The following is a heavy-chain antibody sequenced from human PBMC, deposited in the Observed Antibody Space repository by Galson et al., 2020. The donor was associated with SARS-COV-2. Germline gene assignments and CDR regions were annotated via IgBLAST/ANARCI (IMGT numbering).Heavy chain of an antibody. Sequence: EGSLRLSCAASGFTFSSYAMSWVRQAPGKGLEWVSTFSGSTGSTYFADSVKGRFTISRDNSKDTVYLQMNSLRAEDTALYYCAKLTERVYSTINWFDPWGQGTLVTVS. V-gene: IGHV3-23*01. CDR2: FSGSTGST. CDR3: AKLTERVYSTINWFDP. D-gene: IGHD6-13*01. CDR1: GFTFSSYA. J-gene: IGHJ5*02.